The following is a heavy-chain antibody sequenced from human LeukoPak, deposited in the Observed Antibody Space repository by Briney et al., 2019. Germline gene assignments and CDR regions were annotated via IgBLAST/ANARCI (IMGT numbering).Heavy chain of an antibody. CDR2: ISSSGSTT. CDR3: ARDQGTYYYDSSGYSDAFDI. V-gene: IGHV3-23*01. Sequence: SGGSLRLSCAVSGLTFRSLGMNWVRQAPGKGPEWVSGISSSGSTTYYADSVKGRFSISRDNSKNTLYLRMDGLTVEDTAVYYCARDQGTYYYDSSGYSDAFDIWGQGTMVTVSS. CDR1: GLTFRSLG. J-gene: IGHJ3*02. D-gene: IGHD3-22*01.